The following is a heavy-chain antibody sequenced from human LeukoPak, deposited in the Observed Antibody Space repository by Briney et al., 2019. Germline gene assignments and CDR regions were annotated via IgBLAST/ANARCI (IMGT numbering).Heavy chain of an antibody. D-gene: IGHD2-8*01. Sequence: GGSLRLSCAASGFTFSSYGMSWVRQAPGKGLEWVSAISGSGGRTFYADSVKGRFTISRDNSKNTLYLQMNSLRAEDTAVYYCARKNGPLDYWGQGTLVTVSS. J-gene: IGHJ4*02. CDR2: ISGSGGRT. V-gene: IGHV3-23*01. CDR1: GFTFSSYG. CDR3: ARKNGPLDY.